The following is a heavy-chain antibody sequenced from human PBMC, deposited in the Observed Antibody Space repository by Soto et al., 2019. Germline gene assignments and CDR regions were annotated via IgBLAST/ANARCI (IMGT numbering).Heavy chain of an antibody. CDR2: IGTAGDT. J-gene: IGHJ6*03. CDR1: GFTFNSYD. CDR3: ARAKFNQGYCSSTSCYGYYYYMDV. Sequence: EVQLVEAGGGLVQPGGSLRLSCAASGFTFNSYDMHWVRQATGKGLEWVSAIGTAGDTYYPGSVKGRFTISRENAKNSLYLQMNSLRAGDTAVYYCARAKFNQGYCSSTSCYGYYYYMDVWGKGTTVTVSS. D-gene: IGHD2-2*01. V-gene: IGHV3-13*01.